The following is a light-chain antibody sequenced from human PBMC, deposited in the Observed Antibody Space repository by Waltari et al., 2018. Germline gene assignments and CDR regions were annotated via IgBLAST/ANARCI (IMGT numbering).Light chain of an antibody. Sequence: EIGLTQSPGTRSFSSGEKATLSCRPSRGVSSNRLAWYQQKPGQAPRLLIYEASIMATGIPERFSGSGSGTEFTLTISRLQPEDFAVYYCQRYGSSPWTFGQGTKVEIK. CDR3: QRYGSSPWT. J-gene: IGKJ1*01. CDR1: RGVSSNR. CDR2: EAS. V-gene: IGKV3-20*01.